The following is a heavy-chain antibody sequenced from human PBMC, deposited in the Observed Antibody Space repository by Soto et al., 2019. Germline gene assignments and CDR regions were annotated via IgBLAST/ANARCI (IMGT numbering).Heavy chain of an antibody. CDR1: GFTFSSYG. Sequence: GGSLRLSCAASGFTFSSYGMHWVRQAPGKGLEWVAVIWYDGSNKYYADSVKGRFTISRDNSKNTLYLQMNSLRAEDTAVYYCARDRDIVVVPAAMPYYYYYYGMDVWGQGTTVTVSS. CDR2: IWYDGSNK. V-gene: IGHV3-33*01. D-gene: IGHD2-2*01. J-gene: IGHJ6*02. CDR3: ARDRDIVVVPAAMPYYYYYYGMDV.